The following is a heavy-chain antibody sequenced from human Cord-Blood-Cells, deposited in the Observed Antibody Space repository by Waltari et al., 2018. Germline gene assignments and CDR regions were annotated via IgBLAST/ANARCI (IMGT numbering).Heavy chain of an antibody. D-gene: IGHD3-16*01. J-gene: IGHJ4*02. CDR1: GYTFASYD. CDR3: ARLGRGEGGGIDY. Sequence: QVQLVQSGAEVKKPGASVKVSCKASGYTFASYDINWVRQATGQGLEWMGWLNRNGGKKGYGQRFPGRVSITRHTSLSRADMGVSSRRSEETAGYYWARLGRGEGGGIDYWGQGTLVTVSS. CDR2: LNRNGGKK. V-gene: IGHV1-8*03.